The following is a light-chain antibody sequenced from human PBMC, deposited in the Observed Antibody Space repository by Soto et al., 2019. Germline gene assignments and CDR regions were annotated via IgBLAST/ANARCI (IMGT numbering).Light chain of an antibody. V-gene: IGLV2-14*01. J-gene: IGLJ3*02. CDR3: SSYTSNNVWV. CDR2: EVT. CDR1: SSDVGGYNY. Sequence: QSVLTQPASVSGSPGQSITISCTGTSSDVGGYNYVSWYQQHPGKAPKLMIYEVTNRPSGVSNRFSGSKSGNTASLTISGLQAEDEADYYCSSYTSNNVWVFGGGTKLTVL.